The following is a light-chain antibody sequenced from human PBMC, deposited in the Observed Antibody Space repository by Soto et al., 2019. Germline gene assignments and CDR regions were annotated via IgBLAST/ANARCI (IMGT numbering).Light chain of an antibody. CDR3: SSYTTRSTLI. CDR2: DVS. J-gene: IGLJ2*01. V-gene: IGLV2-14*01. Sequence: QSALTQPASVSGSPGQSITISCTGTGRDVGGYNYVSWYQQHPGKAPKLMIYDVSNRPSGVSNRFSGSKSGNTASLTISGLQAEDEADYYCSSYTTRSTLIFGGGTELTVL. CDR1: GRDVGGYNY.